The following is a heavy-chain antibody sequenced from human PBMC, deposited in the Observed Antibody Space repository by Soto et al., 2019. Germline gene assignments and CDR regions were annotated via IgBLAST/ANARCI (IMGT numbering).Heavy chain of an antibody. CDR2: IRQDGSEK. V-gene: IGHV3-7*01. J-gene: IGHJ6*02. D-gene: IGHD3-10*01. CDR1: GFTFSSFW. Sequence: EEQLVESGGGLVQPGGSLRLSCAASGFTFSSFWMNWVRQAPGKGLEWVANIRQDGSEKYYVDSVKGRFTIFRDNGENSLYLQFNSLTSEDIAVYYCARERTIMVRALDVWGQGTTDTVSS. CDR3: ARERTIMVRALDV.